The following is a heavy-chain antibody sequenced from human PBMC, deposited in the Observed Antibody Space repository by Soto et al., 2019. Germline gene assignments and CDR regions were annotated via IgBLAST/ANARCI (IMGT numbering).Heavy chain of an antibody. J-gene: IGHJ5*01. CDR3: AGGMMAFDS. V-gene: IGHV4-31*03. D-gene: IGHD3-16*01. CDR2: IYYSGST. CDR1: GASISSGVSY. Sequence: SSETLSLTCTVSGASISSGVSYWSWIRQHPGEGLEWIGYIYYSGSTNYNPSLKSRVTISVDSSKNHFSLKLSSVTAADTAVYYCAGGMMAFDSWGQGTQVTVSS.